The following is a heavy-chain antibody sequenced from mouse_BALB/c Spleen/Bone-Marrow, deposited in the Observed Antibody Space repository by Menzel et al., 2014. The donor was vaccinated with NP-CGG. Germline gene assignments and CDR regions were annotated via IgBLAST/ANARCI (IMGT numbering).Heavy chain of an antibody. V-gene: IGHV5-4*02. CDR2: ISDGGSYT. Sequence: DVQLVESGGGLVKPGGSLKLSCAASGFTFSDYYMYWVRQTPEKRLEWVATISDGGSYTYYPDSVEGRFTISRDNAKNNLYLQMSSLKSEDTAMYYCAREVAMDYWGQGTSVTVSS. CDR3: AREVAMDY. J-gene: IGHJ4*01. CDR1: GFTFSDYY.